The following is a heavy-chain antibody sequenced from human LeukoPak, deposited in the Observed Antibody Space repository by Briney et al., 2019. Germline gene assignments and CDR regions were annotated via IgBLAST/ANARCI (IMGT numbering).Heavy chain of an antibody. CDR2: ISAYNGNS. CDR1: GYTFTGYY. CDR3: ASAIAVTKGAFDI. J-gene: IGHJ3*02. V-gene: IGHV1-18*04. D-gene: IGHD6-19*01. Sequence: ASVKVSCKASGYTFTGYYMHWVRQAPGQGLEWMGWISAYNGNSNYAQMLEGRVTMTTDTSTSTAYMELRSLRSDDTAVYYCASAIAVTKGAFDIWGQGTMVTVSS.